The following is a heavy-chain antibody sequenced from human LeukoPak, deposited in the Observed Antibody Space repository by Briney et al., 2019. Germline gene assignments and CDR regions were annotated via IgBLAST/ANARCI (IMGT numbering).Heavy chain of an antibody. J-gene: IGHJ5*02. V-gene: IGHV3-30-3*01. Sequence: GGSLRLSCTASGFTFSNAWVTWARQAPGRGLEWLAVISYTGNNKYYAVSVKGRFTISRDNSKNTLYLQMNSLRGEDTAVYYCARDPSHWFDPWGQGTLVTVST. CDR1: GFTFSNAW. CDR3: ARDPSHWFDP. CDR2: ISYTGNNK.